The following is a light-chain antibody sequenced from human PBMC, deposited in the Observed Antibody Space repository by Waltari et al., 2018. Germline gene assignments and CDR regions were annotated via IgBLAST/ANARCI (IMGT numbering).Light chain of an antibody. J-gene: IGKJ4*01. CDR3: QQSYSIPFT. Sequence: DIQMTQSPSSLSAFMGESVTITCRTSQIIKNYLNWYHQKPGKPPKLLSYGASSLQSGVPSRFSGSGSGTDFALTINSLQPEDYATYYCQQSYSIPFTFGGGTEVEIK. V-gene: IGKV1-39*01. CDR1: QIIKNY. CDR2: GAS.